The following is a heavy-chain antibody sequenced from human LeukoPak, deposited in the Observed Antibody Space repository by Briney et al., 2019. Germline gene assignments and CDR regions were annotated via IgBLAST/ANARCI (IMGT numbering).Heavy chain of an antibody. V-gene: IGHV4-59*12. CDR1: GGSISSYY. CDR2: IYYSGDT. D-gene: IGHD4-17*01. Sequence: SETLSLTCTVSGGSISSYYWSWIRQPPGKGLEWIGYIYYSGDTYYNPSLRSRVSISLDTSKNQFSLKLSSVTAADTAMYYCARDYGNNWFDPWGQGTLVTVSA. J-gene: IGHJ5*02. CDR3: ARDYGNNWFDP.